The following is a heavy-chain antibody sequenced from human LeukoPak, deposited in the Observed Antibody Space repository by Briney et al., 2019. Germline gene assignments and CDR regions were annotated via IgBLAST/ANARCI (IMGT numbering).Heavy chain of an antibody. Sequence: APVKVSCKAAGYTFTTYYMHWVRQAPGQGLEWMGTINPSGGSTSYAQKFQGRVTMTRDTSTSTVYMELSSLRSEDTAVYYCARGGRGEGTGTTRVAFDIWGQGTMVTVSS. J-gene: IGHJ3*02. D-gene: IGHD1-1*01. CDR3: ARGGRGEGTGTTRVAFDI. V-gene: IGHV1-46*01. CDR1: GYTFTTYY. CDR2: INPSGGST.